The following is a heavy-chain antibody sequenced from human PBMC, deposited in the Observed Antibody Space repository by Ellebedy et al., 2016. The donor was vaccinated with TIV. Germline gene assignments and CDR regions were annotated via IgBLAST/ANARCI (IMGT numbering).Heavy chain of an antibody. CDR1: GYIFTGYY. Sequence: AASVKVSCKASGYIFTGYYVHWVRQGPGQGLQWMGWIDPNNGGTHFAQNFQGRVTMTRDTSLSTVYMELRRLKSDDTAVYYCAREQGSVFHHWGQGTLVTVSS. V-gene: IGHV1-2*02. CDR3: AREQGSVFHH. CDR2: IDPNNGGT. J-gene: IGHJ4*02.